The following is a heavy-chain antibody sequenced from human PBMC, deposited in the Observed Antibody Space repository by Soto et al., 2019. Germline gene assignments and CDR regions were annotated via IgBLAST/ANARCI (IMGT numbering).Heavy chain of an antibody. CDR2: ISGSGGST. V-gene: IGHV3-23*01. CDR1: GFTFSSYA. CDR3: AKVRVGCSSTSCYGFDY. Sequence: GFLRLSCSASGFTFSSYAMSWVRQAPGKGLEWVSAISGSGGSTYYADSVKGRFTISRDNSKNTLYLQMNSLRAEDTAVYYCAKVRVGCSSTSCYGFDYWGQGTLVTVSS. D-gene: IGHD2-2*01. J-gene: IGHJ4*02.